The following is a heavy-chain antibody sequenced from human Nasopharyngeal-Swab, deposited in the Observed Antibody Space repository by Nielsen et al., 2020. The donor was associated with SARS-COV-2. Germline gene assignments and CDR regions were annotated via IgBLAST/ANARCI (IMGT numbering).Heavy chain of an antibody. CDR1: GLTFSSYW. CDR3: ARVHLVIVPATFDY. Sequence: GESLKISCAASGLTFSSYWMSWVRQAPGKGLEWVANIKYDGSEKYYVDSVRGRFTISRDNAKNTVYLQMNSLRAEDTAVYYCARVHLVIVPATFDYWGQGTLVTVSS. CDR2: IKYDGSEK. J-gene: IGHJ4*02. V-gene: IGHV3-7*01. D-gene: IGHD2-2*01.